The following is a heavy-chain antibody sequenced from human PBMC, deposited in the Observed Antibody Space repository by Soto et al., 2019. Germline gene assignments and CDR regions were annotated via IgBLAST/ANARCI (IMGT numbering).Heavy chain of an antibody. CDR1: GFTFSGSA. J-gene: IGHJ4*02. V-gene: IGHV3-73*01. CDR3: TRRLIAAAGTFDY. CDR2: IRSKANSYAT. Sequence: GGSLRLSCAASGFTFSGSAMHWVRQASGKGLEWVGRIRSKANSYATAYAASVKGRFTISRDDSKNTAYLQMNSLKTEDTAVYYCTRRLIAAAGTFDYWGQGTLVTVSS. D-gene: IGHD6-13*01.